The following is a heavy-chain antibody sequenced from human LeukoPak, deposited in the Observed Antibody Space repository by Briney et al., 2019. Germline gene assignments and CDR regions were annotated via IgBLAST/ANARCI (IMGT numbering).Heavy chain of an antibody. Sequence: GXXYYSGSTNYNPSLKSRVTISVDTSKNQFSLKLSSVTAADTAVYYCARVRVVTATAGYYYFDYWGQGTLVTVSS. J-gene: IGHJ4*02. CDR3: ARVRVVTATAGYYYFDY. V-gene: IGHV4-59*08. D-gene: IGHD2-21*02. CDR2: XYYSGST.